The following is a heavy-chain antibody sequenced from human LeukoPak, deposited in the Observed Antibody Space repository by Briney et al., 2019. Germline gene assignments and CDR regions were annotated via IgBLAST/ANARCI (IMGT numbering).Heavy chain of an antibody. J-gene: IGHJ5*02. V-gene: IGHV4-38-2*02. D-gene: IGHD1-26*01. Sequence: TSETLSLTCTVSGYSISSGYYWGWIRQPPGKWLEWIGSIYHSGSTYYNPSLKSRVTISVDTSKNQFSLKLSSVTAADTAVYYCARERIVGATDWFDPWGQGTLVTVSS. CDR1: GYSISSGYY. CDR2: IYHSGST. CDR3: ARERIVGATDWFDP.